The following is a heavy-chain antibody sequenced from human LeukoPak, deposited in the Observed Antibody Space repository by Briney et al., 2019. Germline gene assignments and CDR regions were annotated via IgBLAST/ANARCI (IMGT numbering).Heavy chain of an antibody. V-gene: IGHV3-74*03. Sequence: GGSLRLSCAASGFTFSDTWMHWVRQAPGEGLVWVSRIRSDGSDTTYAESVKGRFTISRDNAKNTLYLQMNSLRAEDTAVYYCARDFDYYGSGSYYYYWGQGTLVTVSS. CDR2: IRSDGSDT. CDR1: GFTFSDTW. CDR3: ARDFDYYGSGSYYYY. J-gene: IGHJ4*02. D-gene: IGHD3-10*01.